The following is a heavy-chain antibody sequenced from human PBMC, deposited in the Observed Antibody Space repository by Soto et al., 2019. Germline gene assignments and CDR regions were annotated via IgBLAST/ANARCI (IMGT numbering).Heavy chain of an antibody. CDR2: ISAYNGNT. J-gene: IGHJ4*02. Sequence: ASVKVSCKASGYTSTSYGISWVRQAPGQGLEWMGWISAYNGNTNYAQKLQGRVTMTTDTSTSTAYMELRGLRSDDTAVYYCARDLGSYDILTGYSFWGQGTLVTVSS. CDR3: ARDLGSYDILTGYSF. CDR1: GYTSTSYG. V-gene: IGHV1-18*01. D-gene: IGHD3-9*01.